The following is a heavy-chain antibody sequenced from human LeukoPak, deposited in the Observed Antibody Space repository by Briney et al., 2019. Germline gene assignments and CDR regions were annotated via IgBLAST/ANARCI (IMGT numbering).Heavy chain of an antibody. CDR2: LNSDGSST. D-gene: IGHD1-26*01. CDR1: GFSFSRYG. CDR3: AKGGSYPIDY. Sequence: GRSLRLSCAASGFSFSRYGMHWVRQAPGKGLVWVSRLNSDGSSTGYADSVKGRFTISRDNAKNTLYLQMNSLRAEDTAVYYCAKGGSYPIDYWGQGALVTVSS. J-gene: IGHJ4*02. V-gene: IGHV3-74*01.